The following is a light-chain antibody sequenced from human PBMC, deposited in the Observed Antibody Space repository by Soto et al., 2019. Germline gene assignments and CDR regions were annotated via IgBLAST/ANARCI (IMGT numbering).Light chain of an antibody. V-gene: IGKV3-20*01. CDR1: QSVSSSY. CDR2: GGS. CDR3: QQYGSSTGT. J-gene: IGKJ1*01. Sequence: IVLTQSPGTLSLSPGERATLSCRASQSVSSSYLAWYQQKPGQSPRLVIYGGSTRAIGIPARFSGSGSGTDFTLTISRLEPEDFAIYYCQQYGSSTGTFGQGTKVDIK.